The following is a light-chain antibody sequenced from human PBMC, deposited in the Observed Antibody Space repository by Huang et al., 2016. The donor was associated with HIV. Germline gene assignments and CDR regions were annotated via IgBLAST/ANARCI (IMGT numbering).Light chain of an antibody. Sequence: AVQLTQSPSSLSASVGDTVIISCRASQDIGTSLAWYQQRTGRAPKLLISAASTLQTGVPARVSGDSAGTYFTLVITNLQPEDFATYYCQQLHTYPITFGQGTRLDMK. V-gene: IGKV1-13*02. CDR1: QDIGTS. J-gene: IGKJ5*01. CDR2: AAS. CDR3: QQLHTYPIT.